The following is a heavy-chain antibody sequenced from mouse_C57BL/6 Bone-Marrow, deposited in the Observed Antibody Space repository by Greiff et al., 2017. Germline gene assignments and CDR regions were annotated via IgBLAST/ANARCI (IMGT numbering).Heavy chain of an antibody. V-gene: IGHV3-6*01. CDR3: ARLDDYDEGFAY. CDR1: GYSITSGYY. D-gene: IGHD2-4*01. J-gene: IGHJ3*01. Sequence: ESGPGLVKPSPSLSLPCSVTGYSITSGYYWNWIRQFPGNKLEWMGYISYDGSNNYNPSLKNRISITRDTSKNQFFLKLNSVITEDTATYYCARLDDYDEGFAYWGQGTLVTVSA. CDR2: ISYDGSN.